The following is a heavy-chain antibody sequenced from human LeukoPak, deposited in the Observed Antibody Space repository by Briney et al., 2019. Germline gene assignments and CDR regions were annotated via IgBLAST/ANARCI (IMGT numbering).Heavy chain of an antibody. V-gene: IGHV3-23*01. CDR2: ISNSGAVT. D-gene: IGHD2-2*01. CDR1: GFSFGSHA. Sequence: PGGSLRLSCAASGFSFGSHAMSWVRQAPGQRREWVSVISNSGAVTHYADSVKGRFTISRDKSNNMLYLQMDNLSAEDTAIYYCVKGGRICSSSTCRVDYWGQGTLVTVSS. CDR3: VKGGRICSSSTCRVDY. J-gene: IGHJ4*02.